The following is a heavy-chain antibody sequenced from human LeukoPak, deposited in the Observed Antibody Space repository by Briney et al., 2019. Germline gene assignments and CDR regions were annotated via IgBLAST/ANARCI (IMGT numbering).Heavy chain of an antibody. CDR1: GGSISSYY. CDR2: IYTSGST. CDR3: AMGLGYCSSTSCYVLDY. J-gene: IGHJ4*02. Sequence: SETLSLTCTVSGGSISSYYWSWIRQPAGKGLEWIRRIYTSGSTNYNPSLKSRVTMSVDTSKNQFSLKLSSVTAADTAVYYCAMGLGYCSSTSCYVLDYWGQGTLVTVSS. D-gene: IGHD2-2*01. V-gene: IGHV4-4*07.